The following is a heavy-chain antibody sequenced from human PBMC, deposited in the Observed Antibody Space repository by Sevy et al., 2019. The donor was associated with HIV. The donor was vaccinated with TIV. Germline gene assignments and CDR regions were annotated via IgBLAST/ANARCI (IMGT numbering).Heavy chain of an antibody. V-gene: IGHV3-49*03. CDR3: TRDRALKRYCSSTSCYGARYYYYGMDV. D-gene: IGHD2-2*01. Sequence: GGSPRLSCTASGFTFGDYAMSWFRQAPGKGLEWVGFIRSKAYGGTTEYAASVKGRFTISRDDSKSIAYLQMNSLKTEDTAVYYCTRDRALKRYCSSTSCYGARYYYYGMDVWGQGTTVTVSS. CDR1: GFTFGDYA. CDR2: IRSKAYGGTT. J-gene: IGHJ6*02.